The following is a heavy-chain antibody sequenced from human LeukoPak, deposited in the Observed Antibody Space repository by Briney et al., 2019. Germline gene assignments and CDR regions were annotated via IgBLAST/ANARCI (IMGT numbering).Heavy chain of an antibody. CDR2: ISAYNGNT. CDR3: ARGNWDYYDSSGYYPTFDY. D-gene: IGHD3-22*01. CDR1: GYTFTSYG. V-gene: IGHV1-18*01. Sequence: ASVKVSCKASGYTFTSYGISWVRQAPGQGLEWMGWISAYNGNTNYAQKLQGRVTMTTDTSTSTAYMELRSLRSDDTAVYYCARGNWDYYDSSGYYPTFDYWGQGTLVTVSS. J-gene: IGHJ4*02.